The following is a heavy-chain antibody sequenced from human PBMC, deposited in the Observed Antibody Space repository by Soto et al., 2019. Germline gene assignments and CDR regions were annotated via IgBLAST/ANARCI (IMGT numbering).Heavy chain of an antibody. CDR3: ARGARNYYYFDC. V-gene: IGHV3-74*01. Sequence: EVQLVESGGGLVQPGGSLRLSCVASGFTFSNYWIQWLRHAPGKGLVWVSRINGAASSTTYADSVKGKFTISRDNAKNTVYLQMNSLRVEDTAVYYCARGARNYYYFDCWGQGTLVTVSS. CDR1: GFTFSNYW. D-gene: IGHD1-7*01. J-gene: IGHJ4*02. CDR2: INGAASST.